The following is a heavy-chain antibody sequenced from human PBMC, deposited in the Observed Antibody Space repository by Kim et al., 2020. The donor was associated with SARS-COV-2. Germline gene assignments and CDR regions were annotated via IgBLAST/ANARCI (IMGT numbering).Heavy chain of an antibody. CDR1: GFTFSNYG. V-gene: IGHV3-30*18. CDR2: ISYDGSDK. D-gene: IGHD6-13*01. CDR3: AKVATPYSTSWYVFDY. Sequence: GALRLSCVGTGFTFSNYGMHWVRQAPGKGLEWVALISYDGSDKYYADSVKGRFTISRDNSKNTLYLQMSSLRAEDTAVYYCAKVATPYSTSWYVFDYWGQGTLVIVSS. J-gene: IGHJ4*02.